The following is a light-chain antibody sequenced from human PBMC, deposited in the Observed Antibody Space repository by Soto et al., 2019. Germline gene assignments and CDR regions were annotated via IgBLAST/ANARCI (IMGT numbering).Light chain of an antibody. CDR3: KQYNNWPRT. CDR2: KAS. Sequence: DIQMTQSPSTLSASVGDRVTITCRASQSISSWLAWYQQKPGKAPKLLIYKASSLESGVPSRFSGSGSGTEFTLTIRSLQSEDFAVYYCKQYNNWPRTFGQGTKVDIK. CDR1: QSISSW. J-gene: IGKJ1*01. V-gene: IGKV1-5*03.